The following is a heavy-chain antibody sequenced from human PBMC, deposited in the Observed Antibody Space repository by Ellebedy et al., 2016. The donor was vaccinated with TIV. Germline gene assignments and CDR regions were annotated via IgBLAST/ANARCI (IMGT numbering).Heavy chain of an antibody. D-gene: IGHD1-14*01. CDR1: GFTFDDYT. CDR3: AKAFTTYYYYGMDV. J-gene: IGHJ6*02. CDR2: ISWDGGST. V-gene: IGHV3-43*01. Sequence: GESLKISCAASGFTFDDYTMHWVRQAPGKGLEWVSLISWDGGSTYYADSVKGRFTISRDNSKNSLYLQMNSLRIEDTALYYCAKAFTTYYYYGMDVWGQGTTVTVSS.